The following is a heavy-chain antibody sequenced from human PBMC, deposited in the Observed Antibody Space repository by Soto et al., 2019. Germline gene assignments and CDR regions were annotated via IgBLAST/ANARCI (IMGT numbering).Heavy chain of an antibody. CDR1: GGSISTVGHY. V-gene: IGHV4-31*03. CDR2: IYHTGST. Sequence: SETLSLTCSVSGGSISTVGHYWAWIRQPPGKGLEWIGSIYHTGSTYYSKSLRSRLTMSVDTSKSQFSLSLSSVTAADTAVYYCARATGTLRSRNCDYWGQGSLVTVSS. J-gene: IGHJ4*02. CDR3: ARATGTLRSRNCDY. D-gene: IGHD1-1*01.